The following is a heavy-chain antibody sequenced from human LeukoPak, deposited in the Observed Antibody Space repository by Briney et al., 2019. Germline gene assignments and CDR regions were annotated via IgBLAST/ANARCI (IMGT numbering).Heavy chain of an antibody. D-gene: IGHD2-15*01. CDR2: IKTDSGSP. J-gene: IGHJ3*02. CDR3: ARAARNCSGGTCFSPRTFDI. Sequence: ASVKVSCKASGYTFNRQAMNWVRQAPGQRLEWMGWIKTDSGSPTYAQGFTGRYVFSLDTSVSTAYLQITSLKAEDTAIYYCARAARNCSGGTCFSPRTFDIWGQGTLVTVSS. CDR1: GYTFNRQA. V-gene: IGHV7-4-1*02.